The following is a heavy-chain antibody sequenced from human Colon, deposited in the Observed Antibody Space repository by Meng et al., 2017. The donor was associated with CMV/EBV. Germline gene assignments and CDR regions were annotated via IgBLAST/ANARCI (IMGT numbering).Heavy chain of an antibody. D-gene: IGHD3-3*01. V-gene: IGHV1-2*06. J-gene: IGHJ4*02. CDR1: GFTFSAYY. CDR3: ARELESGGLDY. CDR2: ITPISGGT. Sequence: CKASGFTFSAYYIHWVRQAPGRGLEWVRRITPISGGTTYAQKFKGRVTLTRDTSISTDYMEVGSLTSDDTAVYFCARELESGGLDYWGQGTLVTVSS.